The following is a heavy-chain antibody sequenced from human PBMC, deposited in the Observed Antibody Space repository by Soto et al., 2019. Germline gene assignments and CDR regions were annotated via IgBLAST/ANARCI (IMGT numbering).Heavy chain of an antibody. CDR3: ARLSITGTDDY. CDR2: INHSGST. CDR1: GGSFSGYY. Sequence: PSETLSLTCAVSGGSFSGYYWSWIRQPPGKGLEWIGEINHSGSTNYNPSLKSRVTISVDTSKNQFSLKLSSVTAADTAVYYCARLSITGTDDYWGQGTLVTVSS. D-gene: IGHD1-7*01. J-gene: IGHJ4*02. V-gene: IGHV4-34*01.